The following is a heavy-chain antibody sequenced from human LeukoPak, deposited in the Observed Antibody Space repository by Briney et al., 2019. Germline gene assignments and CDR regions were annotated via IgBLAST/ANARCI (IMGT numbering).Heavy chain of an antibody. CDR2: ISSSSSYI. V-gene: IGHV3-21*01. Sequence: NPGGSLRLSCAASGFTFSSYAMHWVRQAPGKGLEWVSSISSSSSYIYYADSVKGRFTISRDNAKNSLYLQMNSLRAEDTAVYYCASIRPAAILNSVEGLDAFDIWGQGTMVTVSP. D-gene: IGHD2-2*01. CDR3: ASIRPAAILNSVEGLDAFDI. J-gene: IGHJ3*02. CDR1: GFTFSSYA.